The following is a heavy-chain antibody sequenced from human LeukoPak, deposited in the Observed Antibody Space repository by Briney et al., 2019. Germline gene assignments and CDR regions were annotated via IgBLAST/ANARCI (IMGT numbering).Heavy chain of an antibody. CDR2: IKQDGSEK. J-gene: IGHJ4*02. CDR3: ARDFITMVRGGNY. V-gene: IGHV3-7*01. Sequence: GGSLRLSCAAPGFTFSSYWMSWVRQAPGKGLEWVANIKQDGSEKYYVDSVKGRFTISRDNAKNSLYLQMNSLRAEDTAVYYCARDFITMVRGGNYWGQGTLVTVSS. D-gene: IGHD3-10*01. CDR1: GFTFSSYW.